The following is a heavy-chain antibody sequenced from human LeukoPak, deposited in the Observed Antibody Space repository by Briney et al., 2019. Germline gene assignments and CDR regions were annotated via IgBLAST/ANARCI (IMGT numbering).Heavy chain of an antibody. CDR2: INHSGST. CDR1: GVSFSGYY. CDR3: ARGYVAAARLWDY. Sequence: KPSETLSLTCAVYGVSFSGYYWSWIRQPPGKGLEWIGEINHSGSTNYNPAPKKRVTITLDTSKNQFSLKLSSVTAADTAVYYCARGYVAAARLWDYWGQGTLVTVSS. V-gene: IGHV4-34*01. J-gene: IGHJ4*02. D-gene: IGHD6-13*01.